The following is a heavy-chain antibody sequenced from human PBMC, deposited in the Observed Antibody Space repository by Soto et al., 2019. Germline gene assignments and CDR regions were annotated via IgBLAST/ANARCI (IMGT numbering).Heavy chain of an antibody. D-gene: IGHD2-2*01. V-gene: IGHV1-18*04. Sequence: ASVKVSCKASGYTFTSYGISWVRQAPGQGLAWMGWISAYSGNTNYAQKLQGRVTMTTDASTSTAYMELRSLRSDDTAVYYCARDSGVVPAASGTHYYYYGMDVWGQGTTVTVSS. CDR2: ISAYSGNT. J-gene: IGHJ6*02. CDR3: ARDSGVVPAASGTHYYYYGMDV. CDR1: GYTFTSYG.